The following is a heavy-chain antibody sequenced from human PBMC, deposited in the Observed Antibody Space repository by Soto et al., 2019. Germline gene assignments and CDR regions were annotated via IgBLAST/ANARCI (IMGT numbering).Heavy chain of an antibody. CDR3: AITMVRRPGYGMDV. D-gene: IGHD3-10*01. CDR1: GFTFSSCA. CDR2: IGGSGDDT. V-gene: IGHV3-23*01. J-gene: IGHJ6*01. Sequence: PGGSLRLSCAASGFTFSSCAMSWVRQAPGKGLEWVSGIGGSGDDTEYTDSVKGRFTISRDNSKNTLYLQMNSLRAEDTALYYCAITMVRRPGYGMDVWGQGTTVTVSS.